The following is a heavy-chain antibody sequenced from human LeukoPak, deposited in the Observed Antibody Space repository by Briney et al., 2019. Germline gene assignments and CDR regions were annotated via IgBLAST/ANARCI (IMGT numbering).Heavy chain of an antibody. CDR3: ARGGSQNWFDP. J-gene: IGHJ5*02. Sequence: ASVKVSCKASGGTFSSYAISWVRQAPGQGLEWMGRIIPILGIANYAQKFQGRVTITADKSTSTAYMELSSLRSEDTAVYYCARGGSQNWFDPWGQGTLVTVPS. CDR1: GGTFSSYA. CDR2: IIPILGIA. D-gene: IGHD1-26*01. V-gene: IGHV1-69*04.